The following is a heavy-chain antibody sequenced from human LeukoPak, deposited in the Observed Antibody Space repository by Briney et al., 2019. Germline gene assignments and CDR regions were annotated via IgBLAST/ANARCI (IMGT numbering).Heavy chain of an antibody. V-gene: IGHV3-7*01. CDR1: GFTFSNAW. CDR2: IKQDGSEK. D-gene: IGHD4-17*01. CDR3: ARDSYGDYVWFDP. Sequence: GGSLRLSCAASGFTFSNAWMSWVRQAPGKGLEWVANIKQDGSEKYYVDSVKGRFTISRDNAKNSLYLQMNSLRAEDTAVYYCARDSYGDYVWFDPWGQGTLVTVSS. J-gene: IGHJ5*02.